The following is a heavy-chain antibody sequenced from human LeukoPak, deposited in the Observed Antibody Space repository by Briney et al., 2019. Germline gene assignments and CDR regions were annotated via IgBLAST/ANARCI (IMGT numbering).Heavy chain of an antibody. J-gene: IGHJ4*02. CDR1: GFTFSSYA. CDR3: ARGPDVVLVSHWSFFDY. CDR2: ISSSGGST. V-gene: IGHV3-64*01. D-gene: IGHD2-8*02. Sequence: HPGGSLRLSCAASGFTFSSYAMHWVRQVPGKGLEYVSAISSSGGSTYYANSVKGRFTISRDNSKNTLYLQMGSLRTEDMAIYYCARGPDVVLVSHWSFFDYWAREPWSPSPQ.